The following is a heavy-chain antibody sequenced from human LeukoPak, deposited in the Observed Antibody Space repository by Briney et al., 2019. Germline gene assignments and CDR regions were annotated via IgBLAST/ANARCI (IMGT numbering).Heavy chain of an antibody. J-gene: IGHJ5*02. CDR2: ISYGDDST. CDR1: ESTMRDHA. Sequence: GGSLRLSCAASESTMRDHAISWVRQAPGKGLEWVSAISYGDDSTYYADSVKGRFTISRDNSKSTLFLQMNSLRADDTAVYHCVKDRETYYDPGGYYCIWLDPWGLGTLVTVSS. D-gene: IGHD3-22*01. CDR3: VKDRETYYDPGGYYCIWLDP. V-gene: IGHV3-23*01.